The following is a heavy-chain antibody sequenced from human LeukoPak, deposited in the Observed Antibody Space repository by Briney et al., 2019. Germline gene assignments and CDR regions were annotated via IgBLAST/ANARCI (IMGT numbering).Heavy chain of an antibody. CDR2: ISSSSYI. CDR3: ARDPEWLAHGAFDY. J-gene: IGHJ4*02. D-gene: IGHD6-19*01. CDR1: GFTVSSNY. Sequence: GGSLRLSCAASGFTVSSNYMSWVRQAPGKGLEWVSSISSSSYIYYADSVKGRFTISRDNAKNSLYLQMSSLRAEDTAVYYCARDPEWLAHGAFDYWGQGTLVTVSS. V-gene: IGHV3-69-1*01.